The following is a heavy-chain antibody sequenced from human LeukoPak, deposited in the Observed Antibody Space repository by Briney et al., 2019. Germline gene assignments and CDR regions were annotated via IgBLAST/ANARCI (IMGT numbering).Heavy chain of an antibody. J-gene: IGHJ4*02. D-gene: IGHD7-27*01. CDR3: AKAPNWGTFDY. Sequence: GGSLRLSCAASGFRLSDYWMHWVRQVPGNGLVWVSRIDNDGTGTSYADSVKGRFTIFRDSAKNTLYLQMNSLRAEDTAVYYCAKAPNWGTFDYWGQGTLVTVSS. CDR1: GFRLSDYW. V-gene: IGHV3-74*01. CDR2: IDNDGTGT.